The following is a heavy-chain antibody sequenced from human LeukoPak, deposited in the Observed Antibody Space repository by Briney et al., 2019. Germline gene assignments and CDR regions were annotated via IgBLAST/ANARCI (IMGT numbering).Heavy chain of an antibody. Sequence: GGSLRLSCAASGFTFSSYSMNWVRQAPGKGLEWVSSISSSSSYIHYADSVKGRFTFSRDNAKNSLYLQMNSLRAEDTAVYYCARDAPVVPAAMIWYYYYYMDVWGKGTTVTVSS. CDR3: ARDAPVVPAAMIWYYYYYMDV. D-gene: IGHD2-2*01. CDR2: ISSSSSYI. J-gene: IGHJ6*03. CDR1: GFTFSSYS. V-gene: IGHV3-21*01.